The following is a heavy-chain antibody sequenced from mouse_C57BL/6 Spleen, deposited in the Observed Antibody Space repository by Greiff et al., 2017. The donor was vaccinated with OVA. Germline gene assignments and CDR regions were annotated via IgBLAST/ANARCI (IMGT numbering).Heavy chain of an antibody. CDR1: GYTFTSYW. J-gene: IGHJ3*01. D-gene: IGHD2-4*01. CDR3: ARSGLREGAWFAY. V-gene: IGHV1-50*01. CDR2: IDPSDSYT. Sequence: VQLQQPGAELVKPGASVKLSCKASGYTFTSYWMQWVKLRPGQGLEWIGEIDPSDSYTNYNQKFKGKATLTVDTSSSTAYMQLSSLPSEDSAVYDCARSGLREGAWFAYWGQGTLVTVSA.